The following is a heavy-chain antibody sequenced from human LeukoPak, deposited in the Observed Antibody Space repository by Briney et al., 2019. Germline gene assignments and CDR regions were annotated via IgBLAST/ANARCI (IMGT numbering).Heavy chain of an antibody. Sequence: SETLSLTCSVSGYSINNGYYWGWIRQPPGKGLEWIGSIYHSGSTYYNPSLKSRVTISVDTSKNQFSLKLSSVTAADTAVYYCARLHRRDDYVWGSYRYTAYFDYWGQGTLVTVSS. CDR1: GYSINNGYY. CDR3: ARLHRRDDYVWGSYRYTAYFDY. CDR2: IYHSGST. D-gene: IGHD3-16*02. V-gene: IGHV4-38-2*02. J-gene: IGHJ4*02.